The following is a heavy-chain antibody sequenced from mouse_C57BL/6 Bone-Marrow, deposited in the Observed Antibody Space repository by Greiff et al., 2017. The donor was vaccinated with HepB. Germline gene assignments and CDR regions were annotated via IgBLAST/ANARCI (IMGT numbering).Heavy chain of an antibody. V-gene: IGHV3-6*01. J-gene: IGHJ1*03. Sequence: EVKVEESGPGLVKPSQSLSLTCSVTGYSITSGYYWNWIRQFPGNKLEWMGYISYDGSNNYNPSLKNRISITRDTSKNQFFLKLNSLTTEDTATYYCASITTVVATDWYFDVWGTGTTVTVSS. CDR2: ISYDGSN. CDR1: GYSITSGYY. D-gene: IGHD1-1*01. CDR3: ASITTVVATDWYFDV.